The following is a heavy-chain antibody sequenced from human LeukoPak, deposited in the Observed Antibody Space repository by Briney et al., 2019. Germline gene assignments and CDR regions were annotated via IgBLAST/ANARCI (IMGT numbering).Heavy chain of an antibody. CDR2: ISAYNGNT. CDR1: GYTFTSYG. CDR3: ARRFNYYDSSGYYEGFYFDY. J-gene: IGHJ4*02. V-gene: IGHV1-18*01. Sequence: GASVNDSCKASGYTFTSYGISWVRQAPGQGLEWMGWISAYNGNTNYAQKLQGRVTMTTDTSTSTAYMELRSLRSDDTAVYYCARRFNYYDSSGYYEGFYFDYWGQGTLVTVSS. D-gene: IGHD3-22*01.